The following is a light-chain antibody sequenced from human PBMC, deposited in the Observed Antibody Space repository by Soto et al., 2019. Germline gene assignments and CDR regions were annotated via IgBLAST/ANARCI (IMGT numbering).Light chain of an antibody. CDR2: GAS. CDR1: QSVSSRF. V-gene: IGKV3-20*01. J-gene: IGKJ1*01. CDR3: QQYDSSRT. Sequence: EIVLTQSPGTLSLSPGERATLSCRASQSVSSRFLAWYQQKPGQAPRVLIYGASSRATGIPDRFSGSGPGTDFTLIISRLEPEDFAMYYCQQYDSSRTFGQGTKVEMK.